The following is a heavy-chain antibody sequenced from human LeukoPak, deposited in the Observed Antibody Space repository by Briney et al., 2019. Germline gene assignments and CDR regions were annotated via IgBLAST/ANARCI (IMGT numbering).Heavy chain of an antibody. CDR3: ARDSPYYDSSGYQASFDY. CDR1: VGSISSYY. J-gene: IGHJ4*02. CDR2: IYTSGST. D-gene: IGHD3-22*01. V-gene: IGHV4-4*07. Sequence: SETLSLTCTASVGSISSYYWSWVRQPARKGVEWIGRIYTSGSTNYNPSLKSRVTMSVDTSKNQFSLKLSSVTAADTAVYYCARDSPYYDSSGYQASFDYWGQGTLVTVSS.